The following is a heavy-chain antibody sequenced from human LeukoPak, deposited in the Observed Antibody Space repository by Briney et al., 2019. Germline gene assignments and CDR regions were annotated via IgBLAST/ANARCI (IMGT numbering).Heavy chain of an antibody. D-gene: IGHD6-13*01. J-gene: IGHJ4*02. CDR1: GYTFTGYY. CDR3: ARDPGSSWANTYYFDY. CDR2: INPNSGGT. Sequence: ASVTVSCKASGYTFTGYYMHWVRQAPGQGLEWMGWINPNSGGTNYAQKLQGRVTMTRDTSISTAYMELSRLRSDDTAVYYCARDPGSSWANTYYFDYWGQGTLVTVSS. V-gene: IGHV1-2*02.